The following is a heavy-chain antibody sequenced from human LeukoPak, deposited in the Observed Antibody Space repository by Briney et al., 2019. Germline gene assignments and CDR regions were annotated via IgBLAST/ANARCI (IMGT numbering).Heavy chain of an antibody. CDR3: ARTTVTTKGAMDV. CDR1: GFTFSSYS. Sequence: GGSLRLSCAASGFTFSSYSMNWVRQAPGKGLEWVSSISSSSSYIYYADSVKGRFTISRDNAENSLYLQMNGLRAEDTAVYYCARTTVTTKGAMDVWGKGTTVTVSS. CDR2: ISSSSSYI. D-gene: IGHD4-17*01. J-gene: IGHJ6*04. V-gene: IGHV3-21*01.